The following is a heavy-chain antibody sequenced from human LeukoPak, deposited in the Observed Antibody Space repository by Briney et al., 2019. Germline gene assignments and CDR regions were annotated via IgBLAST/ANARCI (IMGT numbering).Heavy chain of an antibody. D-gene: IGHD3-3*01. CDR1: GYTFTSYA. V-gene: IGHV1-3*01. CDR3: ARVPGITIFGNAFDI. J-gene: IGHJ3*02. Sequence: ATVKVSCKASGYTFTSYAMHWVRQAPGQRLEWMGWINAGNGNTKYSQKLQGRVTMTTDTSTSTAYMELRSLRSDDTAVYYCARVPGITIFGNAFDIWGQGTMVTVSS. CDR2: INAGNGNT.